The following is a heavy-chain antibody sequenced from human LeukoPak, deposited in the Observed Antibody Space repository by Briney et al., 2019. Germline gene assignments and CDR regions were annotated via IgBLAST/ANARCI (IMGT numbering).Heavy chain of an antibody. Sequence: GGSLRLSCAASGFTFSSYWMSWVRQAPGKGLEWVANIKQDGSEKYYVDSVKGRFTISRDNAKNSLYLQMNSLRAEDTAVYHCARAEFGELYRFDYWGQGTLVTVSS. CDR1: GFTFSSYW. CDR3: ARAEFGELYRFDY. J-gene: IGHJ4*02. D-gene: IGHD3-10*01. V-gene: IGHV3-7*01. CDR2: IKQDGSEK.